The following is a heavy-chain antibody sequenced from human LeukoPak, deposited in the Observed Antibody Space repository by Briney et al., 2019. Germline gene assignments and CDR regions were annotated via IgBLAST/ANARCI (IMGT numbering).Heavy chain of an antibody. CDR2: VSSGSSTI. Sequence: GGSLRLSCAASGFTFSTYSMSWVRQAPGKGLEWLSYVSSGSSTIYYADSVKGRFTISRDNAKNSLYLQMNSLRDEDTAVYYCARDHYGGYAYSDYWGQGALVIVSS. CDR3: ARDHYGGYAYSDY. J-gene: IGHJ4*02. D-gene: IGHD5-12*01. V-gene: IGHV3-48*02. CDR1: GFTFSTYS.